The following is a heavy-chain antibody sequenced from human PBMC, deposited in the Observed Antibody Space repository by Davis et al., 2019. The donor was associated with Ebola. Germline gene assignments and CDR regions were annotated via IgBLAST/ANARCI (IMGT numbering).Heavy chain of an antibody. Sequence: GESLKISCAASGFTFSSYAMHWVRQAPGKGLEWVAVISYDGSNKYYADSVKGRFTISRDNSKNTLYLQMNSLRVEDTAVYYCTRVIDGDYDGNWGQGTQVTVSS. V-gene: IGHV3-30-3*01. CDR3: TRVIDGDYDGN. CDR2: ISYDGSNK. CDR1: GFTFSSYA. J-gene: IGHJ4*02. D-gene: IGHD4-17*01.